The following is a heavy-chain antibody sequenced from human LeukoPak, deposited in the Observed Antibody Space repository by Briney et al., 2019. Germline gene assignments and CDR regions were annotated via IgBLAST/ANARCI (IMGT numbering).Heavy chain of an antibody. CDR3: ARGPTYYYVL. V-gene: IGHV4-39*07. D-gene: IGHD3-10*02. CDR1: GCSISSSSYY. Sequence: SETLSLTCTVSGCSISSSSYYWGGIRQPPGKGLEWIGSIYYSGSTYYNPSLKSRVTISVDTSKNQFSLKLSSVTAADTAVYYCARGPTYYYVLWGQGTLVTVSS. J-gene: IGHJ4*02. CDR2: IYYSGST.